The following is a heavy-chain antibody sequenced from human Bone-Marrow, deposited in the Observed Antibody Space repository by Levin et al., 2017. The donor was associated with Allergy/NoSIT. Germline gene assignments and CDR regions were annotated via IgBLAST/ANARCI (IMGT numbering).Heavy chain of an antibody. D-gene: IGHD3-3*01. CDR2: IIPIFGTA. Sequence: SVKVSCKASGGTFSSYAISWVRQAPGQGLEWMGGIIPIFGTANYAQKFQGRVTITADESTSTAYMELSSLRSEDTAVYYCARDPKNGYYDFWSGYRRKNYDYYGMDGWGQGTTVTVSS. CDR3: ARDPKNGYYDFWSGYRRKNYDYYGMDG. V-gene: IGHV1-69*13. J-gene: IGHJ6*02. CDR1: GGTFSSYA.